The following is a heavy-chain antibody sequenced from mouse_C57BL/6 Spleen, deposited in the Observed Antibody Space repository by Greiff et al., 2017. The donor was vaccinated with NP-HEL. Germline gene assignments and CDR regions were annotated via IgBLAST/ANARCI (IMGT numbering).Heavy chain of an antibody. V-gene: IGHV14-4*01. D-gene: IGHD1-1*01. J-gene: IGHJ2*01. Sequence: VQLQQSGAELVRPGASVKLSCTASGFNIKDDYMHWVKQRPEQGLEWIGWIDPENGDTEYASKFQGKATITADTSSNTAYLQLSSLTSEDTAVYYCTTKVYYGSSPVFDYWGQGTTLTVSS. CDR2: IDPENGDT. CDR1: GFNIKDDY. CDR3: TTKVYYGSSPVFDY.